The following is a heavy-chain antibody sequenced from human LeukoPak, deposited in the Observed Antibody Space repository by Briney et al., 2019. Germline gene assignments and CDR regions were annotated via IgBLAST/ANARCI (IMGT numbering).Heavy chain of an antibody. D-gene: IGHD3-3*01. CDR1: GFTFSSYA. CDR2: ISGSGGST. V-gene: IGHV3-23*01. CDR3: AKSEGGLTYYDFWSGYLVDY. J-gene: IGHJ4*02. Sequence: PGGSLRLSCVASGFTFSSYAMGWVRQAPGKGLEWVSAISGSGGSTYYADSVKGRFTISRDNSKNTLYLQMNSLRAEDTAVYYCAKSEGGLTYYDFWSGYLVDYWGQGTLVTVSS.